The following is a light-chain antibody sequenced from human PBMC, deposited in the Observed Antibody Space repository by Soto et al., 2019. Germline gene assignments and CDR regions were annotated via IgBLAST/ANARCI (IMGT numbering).Light chain of an antibody. CDR1: SSDVGAYNY. CDR3: CSYAGSDTLL. J-gene: IGLJ2*01. V-gene: IGLV2-11*01. Sequence: QSALTQPRSVSGSPGQSVTISCTGTSSDVGAYNYVSWYQQHPGKAPQVVIYDVTKRPSGVPDRFSGSKSDNTASLTISGLQAEDEADYYCCSYAGSDTLLFGGGTQPTVL. CDR2: DVT.